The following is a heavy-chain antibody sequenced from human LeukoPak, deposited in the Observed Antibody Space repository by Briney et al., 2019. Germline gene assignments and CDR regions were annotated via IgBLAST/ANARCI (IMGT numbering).Heavy chain of an antibody. CDR1: GFTFSSYC. CDR2: ISSSSTYI. D-gene: IGHD3-22*01. Sequence: GGSLRLSCAASGFTFSSYCMNWVRQAPGKGLEWVSSISSSSTYIYYADSVRGRFTISRDNAKNSLYLQMNSLRAEDTAVYYCATLLSGYYDSSGPGVLYMDVWGKGTTVTVSS. CDR3: ATLLSGYYDSSGPGVLYMDV. J-gene: IGHJ6*03. V-gene: IGHV3-21*01.